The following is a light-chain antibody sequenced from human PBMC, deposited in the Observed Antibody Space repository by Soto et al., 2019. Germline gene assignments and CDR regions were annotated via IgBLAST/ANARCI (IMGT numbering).Light chain of an antibody. CDR1: QRVSNTY. Sequence: ERVMTQSPATLSVSPGERATLSCRASQRVSNTYLAWYQQKPGQAPRLLIYGVSSRATGIPDRFSGSGSGTDFTLTISRLEPEDFAVYYCQQYNNWPRTFGQGTKVDIK. CDR3: QQYNNWPRT. CDR2: GVS. J-gene: IGKJ1*01. V-gene: IGKV3-20*01.